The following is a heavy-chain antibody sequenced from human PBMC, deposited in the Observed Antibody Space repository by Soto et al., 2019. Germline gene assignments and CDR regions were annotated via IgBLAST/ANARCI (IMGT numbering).Heavy chain of an antibody. CDR1: GFIFSGSG. CDR3: ARLGGGSMYDNSGKYDS. D-gene: IGHD3-22*01. V-gene: IGHV3-30*03. Sequence: QVQLVESGGGVVQPGRSLRLTCAASGFIFSGSGMHWVRQAPGKGLEWVALVSNDGIRTYYGDSVKGRFTISRDNAENTLYWQMNSRGAGDTAVYYLARLGGGSMYDNSGKYDSWGQGTLVTVSS. J-gene: IGHJ5*01. CDR2: VSNDGIRT.